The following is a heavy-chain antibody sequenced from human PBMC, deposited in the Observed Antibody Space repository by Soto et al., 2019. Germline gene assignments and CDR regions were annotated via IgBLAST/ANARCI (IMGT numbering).Heavy chain of an antibody. CDR2: INHSGST. CDR1: GGSFSGYY. Sequence: SETLSLTSAVFGGSFSGYYWSWIRQPPGKGLGWIGEINHSGSTNYNPSLKSRVTISVDTSKNQFSLKLSSVTAADTAVYYCARLRYYDRRTYYYYGMDVWGQGTTVTVSS. J-gene: IGHJ6*02. D-gene: IGHD3-22*01. V-gene: IGHV4-34*01. CDR3: ARLRYYDRRTYYYYGMDV.